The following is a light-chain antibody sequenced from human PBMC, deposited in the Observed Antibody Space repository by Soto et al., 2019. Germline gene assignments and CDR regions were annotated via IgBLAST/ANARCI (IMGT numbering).Light chain of an antibody. V-gene: IGKV1-5*01. CDR3: QQFDTFFWT. J-gene: IGKJ1*01. CDR2: DAS. Sequence: MTQSPSTLSASVGDRVTITCRASQSIDNWLAWYQQKPGKAPRLLIYDASRLESGVPSRFSGSGSGTDFTLTITGLQPDDFATYYCQQFDTFFWTFGPGTRVEIK. CDR1: QSIDNW.